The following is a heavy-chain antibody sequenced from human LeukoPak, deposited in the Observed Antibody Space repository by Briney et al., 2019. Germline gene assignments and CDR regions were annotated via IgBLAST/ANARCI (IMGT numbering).Heavy chain of an antibody. Sequence: TGGSLRLSCAASGFTVSDNYMSWVRQAPGKGLEWVSVMYSRGDTYYAGSVKGRFTFSRDISKNTLYLQMNGLRTEDTAMYYCARDAPQVPAAGVLASWGQGTLVTVSS. CDR3: ARDAPQVPAAGVLAS. CDR2: MYSRGDT. J-gene: IGHJ5*02. CDR1: GFTVSDNY. D-gene: IGHD6-13*01. V-gene: IGHV3-53*01.